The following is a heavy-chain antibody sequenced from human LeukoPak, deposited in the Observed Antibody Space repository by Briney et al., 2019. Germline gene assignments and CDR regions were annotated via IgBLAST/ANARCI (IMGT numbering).Heavy chain of an antibody. CDR3: ARETLYSGSYYYFDY. Sequence: ASVKVSCKASGYTFTDYAMNWVRQAPGQGLEWMGWINTNTGNPTYAQGFTGRFVFSLDTSVSTAYLQISSLKAEDTAVYYCARETLYSGSYYYFDYWGQGTLVTVSS. CDR2: INTNTGNP. V-gene: IGHV7-4-1*02. D-gene: IGHD1-26*01. J-gene: IGHJ4*02. CDR1: GYTFTDYA.